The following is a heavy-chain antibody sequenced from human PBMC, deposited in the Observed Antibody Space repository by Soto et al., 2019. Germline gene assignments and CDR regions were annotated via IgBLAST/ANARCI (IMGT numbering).Heavy chain of an antibody. CDR3: AKTAYSSSSGGYFDY. D-gene: IGHD6-6*01. CDR1: GFTFSSYA. V-gene: IGHV3-30-3*02. Sequence: GGSLRLSCAASGFTFSSYAMHWVRQAPGKGLEWVAVISYDGSNKYYADSVKGRFTISRDNSKNTLYLQMNSLRAEDTAVYYCAKTAYSSSSGGYFDYWGQGTLVTVSS. CDR2: ISYDGSNK. J-gene: IGHJ4*02.